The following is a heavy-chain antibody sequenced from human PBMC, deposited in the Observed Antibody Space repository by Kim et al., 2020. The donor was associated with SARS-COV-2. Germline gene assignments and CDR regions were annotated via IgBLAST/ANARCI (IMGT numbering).Heavy chain of an antibody. Sequence: GGSLRLSCAASGFTFSSYGMHWVRQAPGKGLEWVAVISYDGSNKYYADSVKGRFTISRDNSKNTLYLQMNSLRAEDTAVYYCAVPYYSSSWYMNYYYYGMDVWGQGTTVTVSS. CDR1: GFTFSSYG. J-gene: IGHJ6*01. CDR3: AVPYYSSSWYMNYYYYGMDV. CDR2: ISYDGSNK. D-gene: IGHD6-13*01. V-gene: IGHV3-30*03.